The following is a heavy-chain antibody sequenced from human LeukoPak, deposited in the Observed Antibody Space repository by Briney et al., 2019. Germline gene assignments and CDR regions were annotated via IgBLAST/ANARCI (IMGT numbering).Heavy chain of an antibody. Sequence: MTSETLSLTCSVSGASINIYYWSWIRQPPGKGLEWIGYIYYSGSTNYNPSLKSRVTISVDTSKNQFSLKLSSVTAADTAVYYCARGGRYMSASWYRGVYHYMDVWGKGTTVIVSS. J-gene: IGHJ6*03. V-gene: IGHV4-59*12. CDR1: GASINIYY. CDR2: IYYSGST. CDR3: ARGGRYMSASWYRGVYHYMDV. D-gene: IGHD6-13*01.